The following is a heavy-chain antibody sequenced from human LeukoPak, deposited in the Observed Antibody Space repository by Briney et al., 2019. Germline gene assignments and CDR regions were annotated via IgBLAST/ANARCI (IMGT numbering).Heavy chain of an antibody. CDR2: ISSSSSYI. Sequence: GGSLRLSCAASGFTFSSYSMNWVRQAPGKGLEWVSSISSSSSYIYYADSVKGRFTISRDNAKNSLYPQMNSLRAEDTAVYYCARGTDYDMTWEYDYWGQGTLVTVSS. V-gene: IGHV3-21*01. D-gene: IGHD3-9*01. J-gene: IGHJ4*02. CDR1: GFTFSSYS. CDR3: ARGTDYDMTWEYDY.